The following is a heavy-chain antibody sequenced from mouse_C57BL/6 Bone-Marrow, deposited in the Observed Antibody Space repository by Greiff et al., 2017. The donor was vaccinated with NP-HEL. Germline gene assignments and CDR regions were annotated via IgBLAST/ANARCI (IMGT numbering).Heavy chain of an antibody. J-gene: IGHJ2*01. CDR3: SRWGSYDSSDPYYFDY. D-gene: IGHD1-1*01. CDR1: GYTFTSYW. V-gene: IGHV1-64*01. Sequence: VQVQQSGAELVKPGASVKLSCKASGYTFTSYWMHWVKQRPGQGLEWIGMIHPNSGSTNYNEKFKSKATLTVDKSSSTAYMQLSRLTYEDSAVSYCSRWGSYDSSDPYYFDYWGQGTTLTVSS. CDR2: IHPNSGST.